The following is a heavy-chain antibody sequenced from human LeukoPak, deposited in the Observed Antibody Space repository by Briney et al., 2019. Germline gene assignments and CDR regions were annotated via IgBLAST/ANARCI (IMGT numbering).Heavy chain of an antibody. D-gene: IGHD2-2*01. Sequence: SETLSLTCTVSGGSLSSHYWTWIRQPPGKGLEWIAYIYYSGSTNYNPSLKSRVTISVDTSKNQFSLKLSSVTAADTAVYYCARIVLIPAAPYYYGMDVWGQGTTVTVSS. CDR3: ARIVLIPAAPYYYGMDV. CDR2: IYYSGST. J-gene: IGHJ6*02. CDR1: GGSLSSHY. V-gene: IGHV4-59*08.